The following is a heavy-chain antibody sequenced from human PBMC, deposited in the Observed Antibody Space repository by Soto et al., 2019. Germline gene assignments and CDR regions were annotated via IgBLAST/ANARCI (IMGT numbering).Heavy chain of an antibody. CDR2: VSNDGSNG. V-gene: IGHV3-30*18. D-gene: IGHD2-21*01. CDR1: GFTFSNFG. J-gene: IGHJ6*02. Sequence: QVQLVESGGGVVQPGRSLRLSCAASGFTFSNFGMHWVRQAPGKGLEWVAVVSNDGSNGYYADSVKGRFTISRDNSKNTLYLHIHSLSAEATGVYCAAKDRYLGDRSGGDWSYYYGMDVWGQGTRVSVSS. CDR3: AKDRYLGDRSGGDWSYYYGMDV.